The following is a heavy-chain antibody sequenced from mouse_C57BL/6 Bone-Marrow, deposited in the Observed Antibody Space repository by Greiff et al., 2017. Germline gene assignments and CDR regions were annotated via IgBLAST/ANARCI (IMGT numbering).Heavy chain of an antibody. CDR2: IYPGSGST. CDR3: ASGGGYTTGAY. CDR1: GYTFTSYW. D-gene: IGHD2-2*01. Sequence: VQLQQPGAELVKPGASVKMSCKASGYTFTSYWITWVKQRPGQGLEWIGDIYPGSGSTNYNEKFKSKATLTVDTSSSTAYMQLSSLTSEDSAVYSCASGGGYTTGAYGAQGTLFPVSA. V-gene: IGHV1-55*01. J-gene: IGHJ3*01.